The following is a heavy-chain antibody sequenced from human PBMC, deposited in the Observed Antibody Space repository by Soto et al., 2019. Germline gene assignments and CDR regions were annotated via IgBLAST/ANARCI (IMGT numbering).Heavy chain of an antibody. CDR3: ALRTPLAAAGSPLDY. Sequence: QITLKESGPPLVKPTQTLTLTCTFSGFSLSTSGVGVGWIRQPPGKALEWLALIYWDDDKRYSPSLKSRLTLTKDTSKNQVVLTMTNMDPVDTATYYCALRTPLAAAGSPLDYWGQGTLVTVSS. V-gene: IGHV2-5*02. CDR2: IYWDDDK. J-gene: IGHJ4*02. CDR1: GFSLSTSGVG. D-gene: IGHD6-13*01.